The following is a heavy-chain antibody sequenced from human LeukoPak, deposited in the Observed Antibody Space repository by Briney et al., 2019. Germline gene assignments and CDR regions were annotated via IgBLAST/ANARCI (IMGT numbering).Heavy chain of an antibody. CDR2: IKEDGSEK. J-gene: IGHJ4*02. CDR1: GFTFSSYW. D-gene: IGHD6-19*01. Sequence: GGSLRLSCAASGFTFSSYWMTWVRQAPGKGLEWVANIKEDGSEKYYVDSVKGRFTISRDNAKNSLYVQMNSLRADDTAVYYCARDLVAGSFDYWGQGTLVTVSS. CDR3: ARDLVAGSFDY. V-gene: IGHV3-7*01.